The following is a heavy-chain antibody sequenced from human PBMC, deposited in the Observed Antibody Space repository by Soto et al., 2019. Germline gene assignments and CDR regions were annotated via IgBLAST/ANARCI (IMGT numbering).Heavy chain of an antibody. CDR3: ARGSYCSSTSCYEDWFDP. J-gene: IGHJ5*02. CDR2: IYYSGST. CDR1: GCSISSYY. D-gene: IGHD2-2*01. Sequence: SETLSLTCTVSGCSISSYYWSWIRQPPGKGLEWIGYIYYSGSTNYNPSLKSRVTISVDTSKNQFTLKLSSVTAADTAVYYCARGSYCSSTSCYEDWFDPWGQGTLVTVSS. V-gene: IGHV4-59*01.